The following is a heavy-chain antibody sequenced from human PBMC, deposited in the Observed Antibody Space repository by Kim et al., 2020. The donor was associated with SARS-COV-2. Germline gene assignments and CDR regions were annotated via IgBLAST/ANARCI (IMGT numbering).Heavy chain of an antibody. J-gene: IGHJ6*02. CDR1: GGSFSGYY. CDR2: INHSGST. D-gene: IGHD3-16*02. V-gene: IGHV4-34*01. Sequence: SETLSLTCAVYGGSFSGYYWSWIRQPPGKGLEWIGEINHSGSTNYNPSLKSRVTISVDTSKNQFSLKLSSVTAADTAVYYCARIRLRLGELSGSYYYYGMDVGGQGTTVTVSS. CDR3: ARIRLRLGELSGSYYYYGMDV.